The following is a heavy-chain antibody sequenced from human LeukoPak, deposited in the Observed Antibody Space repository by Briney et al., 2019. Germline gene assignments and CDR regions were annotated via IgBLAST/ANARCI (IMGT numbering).Heavy chain of an antibody. CDR2: INHSGST. J-gene: IGHJ5*02. D-gene: IGHD5-18*01. V-gene: IGHV4-34*01. CDR3: ARGYSYGSNWFDP. CDR1: GGSFSGYY. Sequence: SETLSLTCAVHGGSFSGYYWSWIRQPPGKGLEWIGEINHSGSTNYNPSLKSRVTISVDTSKNQFSLKLSSVTAADTAVYYCARGYSYGSNWFDPWGQGTLVTVSS.